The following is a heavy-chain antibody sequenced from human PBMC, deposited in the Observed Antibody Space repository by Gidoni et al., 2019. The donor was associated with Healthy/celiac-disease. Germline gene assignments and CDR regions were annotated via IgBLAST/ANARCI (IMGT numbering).Heavy chain of an antibody. CDR3: ATLPRFRELPPGNWFDP. Sequence: QVQLVQSGAEVKQPGASVKVACKVSGYTLTEISMHWVRQAPGKGLECMGCFDPEDGETIYAQKFQCRVTMTEDTSTDTAYMELSSLRSEDTAVYYCATLPRFRELPPGNWFDPWGQGTLVTVSS. V-gene: IGHV1-24*01. D-gene: IGHD3-10*01. CDR2: FDPEDGET. J-gene: IGHJ5*02. CDR1: GYTLTEIS.